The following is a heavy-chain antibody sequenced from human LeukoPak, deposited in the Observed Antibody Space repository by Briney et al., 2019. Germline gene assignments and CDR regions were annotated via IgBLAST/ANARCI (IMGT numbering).Heavy chain of an antibody. CDR1: GFTFSSYW. CDR3: ARGSDYDSSGYYLEDY. D-gene: IGHD3-22*01. CDR2: INSDGSST. J-gene: IGHJ4*02. V-gene: IGHV3-74*01. Sequence: GGSLRLSCAASGFTFSSYWMHWVRQAPGKGLVWVSRINSDGSSTSYADSVKGRFTISRHNSKNTLYLQMNSLRAEDTAVYYCARGSDYDSSGYYLEDYWGQGTLVTVSS.